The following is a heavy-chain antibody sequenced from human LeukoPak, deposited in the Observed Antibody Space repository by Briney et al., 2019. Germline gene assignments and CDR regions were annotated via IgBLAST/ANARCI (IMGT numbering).Heavy chain of an antibody. CDR2: INSDGSST. CDR1: GFTFSSYW. Sequence: GGSLRLSCAASGFTFSSYWMHWVRQAPGKGLVWVSRINSDGSSTSYADSVKGRFTISRDNAKNTLYLQMNSLRAEDTAVYYCARAYYYDSSGYYYPTDQSFDYWGQGTLVTVSS. CDR3: ARAYYYDSSGYYYPTDQSFDY. D-gene: IGHD3-22*01. V-gene: IGHV3-74*01. J-gene: IGHJ4*02.